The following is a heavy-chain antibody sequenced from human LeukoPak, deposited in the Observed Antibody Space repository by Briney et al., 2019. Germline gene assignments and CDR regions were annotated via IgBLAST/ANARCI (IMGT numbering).Heavy chain of an antibody. Sequence: GGSLRLSCAASGFTFSNNWMHWVRQGPGKGLVWVSCINSDGSSTTYADSVKGLFTISRDNAKNTLYLQMNTLRVEDTAVYYCARGSWSAADTNIDYWGQGTLVTVSS. J-gene: IGHJ4*02. CDR3: ARGSWSAADTNIDY. CDR2: INSDGSST. V-gene: IGHV3-74*01. CDR1: GFTFSNNW. D-gene: IGHD6-13*01.